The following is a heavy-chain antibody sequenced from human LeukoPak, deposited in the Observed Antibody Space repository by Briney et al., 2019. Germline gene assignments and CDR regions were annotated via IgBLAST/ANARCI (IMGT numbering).Heavy chain of an antibody. V-gene: IGHV3-23*01. CDR2: IDRGVGRT. CDR3: AKKGQADDGGKPD. CDR1: GFTFSLYD. J-gene: IGHJ4*02. Sequence: PGGSLRLSCTASGFTFSLYDVSWVRQAPGKGLECVSAIDRGVGRTYYADSVKGRFTISRDNSKNTLYLQMNNLRADDTAVYYCAKKGQADDGGKPDWGQGTLVTVSS.